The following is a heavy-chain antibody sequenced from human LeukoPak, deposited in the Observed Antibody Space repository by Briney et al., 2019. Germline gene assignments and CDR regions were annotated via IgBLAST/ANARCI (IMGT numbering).Heavy chain of an antibody. CDR3: AKDAVGSGSTRGFGY. Sequence: GGSLRLSCAASGFTFSSYAMSWVRQAPGKGLEWGSAISGSGGSTYYADSVKGRFTISRDNSKNTLYLQMNSLRAEDTAVYYCAKDAVGSGSTRGFGYWGQGTLVTVSS. J-gene: IGHJ4*02. CDR1: GFTFSSYA. CDR2: ISGSGGST. D-gene: IGHD6-19*01. V-gene: IGHV3-23*01.